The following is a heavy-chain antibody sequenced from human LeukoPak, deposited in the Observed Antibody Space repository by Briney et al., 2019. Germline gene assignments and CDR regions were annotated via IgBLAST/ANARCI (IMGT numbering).Heavy chain of an antibody. Sequence: SETLSLTCAVYGGSFSGYYWGWIRQPPGKGLEWIGEINHSGSTNYNPSLKSRVTISVDTSKNQFSLKLSSVTAADTAVYYCARVGQQLVNWFDPWGQGTLVTVSS. CDR3: ARVGQQLVNWFDP. J-gene: IGHJ5*02. CDR1: GGSFSGYY. CDR2: INHSGST. V-gene: IGHV4-34*01. D-gene: IGHD6-13*01.